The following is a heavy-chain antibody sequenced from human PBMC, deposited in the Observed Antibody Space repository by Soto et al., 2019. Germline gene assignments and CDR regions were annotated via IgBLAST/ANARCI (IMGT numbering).Heavy chain of an antibody. CDR3: ARVSYDSSGHYLFDY. V-gene: IGHV4-59*01. Sequence: SETLALTCTVSGGSISTYYWSWIRQPPWKGLEWIVHIYYSGSTNYKPSLKSRVTISVDTSKNQFSLKLSSVTAADTAVYYCARVSYDSSGHYLFDYWGQGTMVPVSS. CDR1: GGSISTYY. CDR2: IYYSGST. J-gene: IGHJ4*02. D-gene: IGHD3-22*01.